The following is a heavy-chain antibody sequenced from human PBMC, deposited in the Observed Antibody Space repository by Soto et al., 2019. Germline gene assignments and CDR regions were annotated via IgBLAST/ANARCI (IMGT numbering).Heavy chain of an antibody. J-gene: IGHJ6*02. CDR3: ARDDGRDRWLVSYYYYGMDV. Sequence: PSQTLSLPCAISGDSVSSNSAAWNWIRQSPSRGLEWLGRTYYRSKWYNDYAVSVKSRITINPDTSKNQFSLQLNSVTPEDTAVYYCARDDGRDRWLVSYYYYGMDVWGQGTTVTVSS. CDR1: GDSVSSNSAA. CDR2: TYYRSKWYN. D-gene: IGHD6-19*01. V-gene: IGHV6-1*01.